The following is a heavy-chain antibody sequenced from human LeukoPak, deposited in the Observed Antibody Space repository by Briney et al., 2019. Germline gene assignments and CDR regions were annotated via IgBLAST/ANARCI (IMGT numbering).Heavy chain of an antibody. CDR3: AKQREQWLVFDY. CDR2: ISSSSSYI. Sequence: GGSLRLSCAASGFTFSSYSMNWVRQAPGKGLEWVSSISSSSSYIYYADSVKGRFTISRDNAKNSLYLQMNSLRAEDTAVYYCAKQREQWLVFDYWGQGTLVIVSS. CDR1: GFTFSSYS. J-gene: IGHJ4*02. V-gene: IGHV3-21*04. D-gene: IGHD6-19*01.